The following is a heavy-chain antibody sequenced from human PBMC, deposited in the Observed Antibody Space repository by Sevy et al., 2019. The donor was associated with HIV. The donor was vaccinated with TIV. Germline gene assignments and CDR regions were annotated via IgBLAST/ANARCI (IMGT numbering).Heavy chain of an antibody. CDR1: GFTFSSYW. J-gene: IGHJ6*02. Sequence: GGSLRLSCAASGFTFSSYWMSWVRQAPGKGLEWVANIKQDGSEKYYEDSVKGRFTISRDNAKNSLYLQMNSLRAEDTAVYYCAREGFDPIGYYYGMDVWGQGTTVTVSS. CDR3: AREGFDPIGYYYGMDV. CDR2: IKQDGSEK. V-gene: IGHV3-7*01. D-gene: IGHD3-10*01.